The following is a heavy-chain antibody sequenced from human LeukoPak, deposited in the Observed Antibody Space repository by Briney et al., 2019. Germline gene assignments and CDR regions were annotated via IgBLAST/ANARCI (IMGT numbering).Heavy chain of an antibody. D-gene: IGHD6-13*01. Sequence: SETLSLTCTVSGGSISSGDYYWSWIRQPPGKGLEWIGYIYHSGRAYYNPSLKSRVTISVDTSKNQFFLQLNSVTPEDTAVYYCARTGGDSSSSDRGYYGMDVWGQGTTVTVSS. CDR3: ARTGGDSSSSDRGYYGMDV. V-gene: IGHV4-30-4*01. CDR1: GGSISSGDYY. J-gene: IGHJ6*02. CDR2: IYHSGRA.